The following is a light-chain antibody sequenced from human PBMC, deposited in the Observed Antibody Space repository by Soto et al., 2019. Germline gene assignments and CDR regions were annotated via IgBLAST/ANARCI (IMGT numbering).Light chain of an antibody. CDR3: SSKSPDF. Sequence: QSALTQPASVSGSPGQSITISCTGTSSGIRDYNYVSWYQQLPGNAPKLIMYEVSNRPSGISNRFSGSKSGNTASLTISGLKAEDAAHYYCSSKSPDFFGTGTKATVL. J-gene: IGLJ1*01. CDR2: EVS. V-gene: IGLV2-14*01. CDR1: SSGIRDYNY.